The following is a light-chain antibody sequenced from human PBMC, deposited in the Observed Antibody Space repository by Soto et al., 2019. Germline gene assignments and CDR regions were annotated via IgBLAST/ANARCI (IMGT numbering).Light chain of an antibody. CDR3: QQYYRSAPSWT. CDR1: QGITYW. CDR2: AAS. Sequence: IQKSHSLPSRSASLGYRVSSTCRWIQGITYWLAWYQQRPGSAPKCLIYAASILESGVPSWFTGSGSGTEFTLTISSLQTDAFASYYRQQYYRSAPSWTVGQGTKVDIK. J-gene: IGKJ1*01. V-gene: IGKV1D-16*01.